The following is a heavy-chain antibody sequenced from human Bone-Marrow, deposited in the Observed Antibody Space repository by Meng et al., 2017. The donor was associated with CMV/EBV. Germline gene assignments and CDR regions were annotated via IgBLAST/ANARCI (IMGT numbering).Heavy chain of an antibody. CDR1: GYTFTSYY. J-gene: IGHJ6*02. Sequence: ASVPVSCKASGYTFTSYYMHWVRQAPGQGLEWMGIINPSGGSTSYAQKFQGRVTMTRDTSTSTVYMELSSLRSEDTAVYYCARSDSSSTPVGDYYYYGMDVWGQGTTVTVSS. V-gene: IGHV1-46*01. D-gene: IGHD6-13*01. CDR2: INPSGGST. CDR3: ARSDSSSTPVGDYYYYGMDV.